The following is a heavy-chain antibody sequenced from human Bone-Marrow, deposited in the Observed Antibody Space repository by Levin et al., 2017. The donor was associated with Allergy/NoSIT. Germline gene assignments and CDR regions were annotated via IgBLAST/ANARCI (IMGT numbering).Heavy chain of an antibody. CDR3: ARVSYDSYYIDS. D-gene: IGHD3-22*01. CDR1: GFTFSRYW. CDR2: IKSDGTGT. V-gene: IGHV3-74*01. Sequence: GGSLRLSCAASGFTFSRYWMHWVRQTPGKGLVWVSRIKSDGTGTTYADFVKGRFTISRDNVKNILYLQMHSLRADDTGFYYCARVSYDSYYIDSWGQGTLVTVSS. J-gene: IGHJ4*02.